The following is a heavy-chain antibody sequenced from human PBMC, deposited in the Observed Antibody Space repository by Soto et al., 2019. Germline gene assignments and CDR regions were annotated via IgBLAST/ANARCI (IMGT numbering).Heavy chain of an antibody. CDR1: GGTFSTYT. J-gene: IGHJ4*02. CDR2: IIPFHGVT. CDR3: TRDWEITVSTWSFGGF. D-gene: IGHD3-10*01. Sequence: QVQLVQSGAEVKKPGSSVKVSCKASGGTFSTYTINWVRQAPGQGLEWMGRIIPFHGVTNYAQKFQARVTITADKSTSTAYMALRGLRFEDTAMYYCTRDWEITVSTWSFGGFWGRGTLVTVSS. V-gene: IGHV1-69*08.